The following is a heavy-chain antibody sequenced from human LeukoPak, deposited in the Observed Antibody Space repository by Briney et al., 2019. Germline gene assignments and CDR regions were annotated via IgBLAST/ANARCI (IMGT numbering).Heavy chain of an antibody. J-gene: IGHJ5*02. CDR1: GGTFSSYA. D-gene: IGHD2-2*01. Sequence: SVKVSCKASGGTFSSYAISWVRQAPGQGLEWMGGIIPIFGTANYAQKFQGRVTITADESTSTAYMELSSPRSEDTAVYYCATKGGYCSSTSCLGLSNWFDPWGQGTLVTVSS. V-gene: IGHV1-69*13. CDR3: ATKGGYCSSTSCLGLSNWFDP. CDR2: IIPIFGTA.